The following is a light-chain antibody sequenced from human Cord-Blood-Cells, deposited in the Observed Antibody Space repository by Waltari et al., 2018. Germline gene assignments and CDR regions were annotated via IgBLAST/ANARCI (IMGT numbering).Light chain of an antibody. CDR3: SSYPASSNWV. Sequence: QSALTQPASVSGSPGQSITISCTGTSSDVGGYNYVSWYQQHPGKAPKLMIYDVSKRPSGVSIRFSGSKCGSTASLTISGLQAEDEADYSCSSYPASSNWVFGGGTKLTVL. V-gene: IGLV2-14*01. CDR1: SSDVGGYNY. J-gene: IGLJ3*02. CDR2: DVS.